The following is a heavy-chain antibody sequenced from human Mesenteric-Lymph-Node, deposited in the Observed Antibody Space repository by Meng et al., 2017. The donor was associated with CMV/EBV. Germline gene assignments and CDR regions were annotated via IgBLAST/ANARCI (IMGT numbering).Heavy chain of an antibody. CDR3: AKDIGEDGYNPAIGY. D-gene: IGHD5-24*01. CDR1: GFIVNDIY. CDR2: IYSGDTT. J-gene: IGHJ4*02. V-gene: IGHV3-53*05. Sequence: GSLRLSCVASGFIVNDIYMSWVRQAPGKGLEWVSLIYSGDTTYYADSVRGRFTISRDNSKNSLFLQMNSLRTEDTALYYCAKDIGEDGYNPAIGYWGPGTLVTVSS.